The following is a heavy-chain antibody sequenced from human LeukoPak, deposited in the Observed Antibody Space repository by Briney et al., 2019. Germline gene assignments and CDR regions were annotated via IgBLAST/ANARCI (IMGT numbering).Heavy chain of an antibody. CDR3: AKVSGSWYQSWFDP. V-gene: IGHV3-23*01. J-gene: IGHJ5*02. D-gene: IGHD6-13*01. CDR1: GFPFSSYA. Sequence: GGSLRLSCAASGFPFSSYAMSWVRQAPGKGLEWVSAISGSGGSTYYADSVKGRFTISRDNSKNTLYLQMNSLRAEDTAVYYCAKVSGSWYQSWFDPWGQGTLVTVSS. CDR2: ISGSGGST.